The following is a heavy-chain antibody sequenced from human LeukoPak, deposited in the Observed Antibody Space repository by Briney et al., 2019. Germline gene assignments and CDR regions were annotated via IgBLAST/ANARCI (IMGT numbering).Heavy chain of an antibody. CDR2: IYTSGSA. J-gene: IGHJ6*03. CDR1: GGSISSYY. D-gene: IGHD3-3*01. CDR3: ARGLYYDFWSGYSSNYYYYYMDV. V-gene: IGHV4-4*09. Sequence: KSSETLSLTCTVSGGSISSYYWSWIRQPPGKGLDGIGYIYTSGSANYNPSLKSRVTISVDTSTNQFALKLSSVTAADTAVYYCARGLYYDFWSGYSSNYYYYYMDVWGKGTTVTVSS.